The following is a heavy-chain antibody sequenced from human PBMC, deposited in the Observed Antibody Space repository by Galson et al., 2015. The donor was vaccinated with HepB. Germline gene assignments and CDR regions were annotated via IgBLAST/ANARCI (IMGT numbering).Heavy chain of an antibody. Sequence: SVKVSCKASGGTFSRYAISWVRQAPGQGLEWMGGIIPIFGTPNYAQKFQGRVTITADESTSTVYMELSGLRSEDTAVYYCASFESYGMDVWGQGTTVTVSS. CDR1: GGTFSRYA. CDR2: IIPIFGTP. J-gene: IGHJ6*02. V-gene: IGHV1-69*13. CDR3: ASFESYGMDV.